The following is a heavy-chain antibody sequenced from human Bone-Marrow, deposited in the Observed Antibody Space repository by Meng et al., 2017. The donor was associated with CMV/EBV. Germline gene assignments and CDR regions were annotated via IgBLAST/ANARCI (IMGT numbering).Heavy chain of an antibody. D-gene: IGHD6-19*01. CDR2: INHSGST. J-gene: IGHJ3*02. Sequence: SETLSLTCAVYGGSFSGYYWSWIRQPPGKGLEWIGEINHSGSTNYNPSLKSRVTISVDTSKNQFSLQLNSVTPEDTAVYYCARYTDSPNIGVAGNDAFDIWGQGTMVTVSS. CDR1: GGSFSGYY. CDR3: ARYTDSPNIGVAGNDAFDI. V-gene: IGHV4-34*01.